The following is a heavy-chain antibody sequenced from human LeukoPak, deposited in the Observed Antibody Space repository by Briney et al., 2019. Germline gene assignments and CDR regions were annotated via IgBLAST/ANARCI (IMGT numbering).Heavy chain of an antibody. Sequence: GGSLRLSCAASGFTFDDYAMHWVRQAPGKGLEWVSGITWNSDNIEYADSVKGRFTISRDNAKNSLYLQMNSLRAEDTAIYYCATYRQVLVPFESWGQGTLVTVSS. CDR1: GFTFDDYA. D-gene: IGHD2-8*02. CDR2: ITWNSDNI. V-gene: IGHV3-9*01. J-gene: IGHJ4*02. CDR3: ATYRQVLVPFES.